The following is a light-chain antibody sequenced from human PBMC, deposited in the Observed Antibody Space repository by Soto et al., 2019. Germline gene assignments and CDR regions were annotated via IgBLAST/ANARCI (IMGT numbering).Light chain of an antibody. J-gene: IGLJ2*01. CDR3: GAWDSRLSAVV. Sequence: QSVLTQPPSVSAAPGQKVTISCSGSSSNIGNNYVSWYQQLPGTAPKLLIFDNDKRPSGIPDRFSGSKSGTSATLGITGLQIGDEADYYCGAWDSRLSAVVFGGGTKLTVL. CDR1: SSNIGNNY. V-gene: IGLV1-51*01. CDR2: DND.